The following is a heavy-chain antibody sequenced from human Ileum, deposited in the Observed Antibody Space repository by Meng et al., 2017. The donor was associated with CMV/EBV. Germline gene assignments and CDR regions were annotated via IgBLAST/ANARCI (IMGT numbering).Heavy chain of an antibody. D-gene: IGHD6-6*01. CDR2: IYHSGST. Sequence: GSLRLSCAVSGGSISSSNWWSWVRQPPGKGLEWIGEIYHSGSTNYNPSLKSRVTISVDTSKNQFSLKLSSVTAADTAVYYCASPIAARPTAFDYWGQGTLVTVSS. J-gene: IGHJ4*02. CDR1: GGSISSSNW. CDR3: ASPIAARPTAFDY. V-gene: IGHV4-4*02.